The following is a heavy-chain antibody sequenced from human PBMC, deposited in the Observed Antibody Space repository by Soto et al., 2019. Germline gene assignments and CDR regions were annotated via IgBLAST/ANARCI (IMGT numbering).Heavy chain of an antibody. CDR3: AREGCSGGSCYKGTFDY. J-gene: IGHJ4*02. CDR2: ISSSGSTI. CDR1: GFTFSSYE. D-gene: IGHD2-15*01. V-gene: IGHV3-48*03. Sequence: EVHLVESGGGLVQPGGSLRLSCAASGFTFSSYEMNWVRQAPGKGLEWVSYISSSGSTIYYADSVKGRFTISRDNAKNSLYLQMNSLRAEDTAVYYCAREGCSGGSCYKGTFDYWGQGTLVTVSS.